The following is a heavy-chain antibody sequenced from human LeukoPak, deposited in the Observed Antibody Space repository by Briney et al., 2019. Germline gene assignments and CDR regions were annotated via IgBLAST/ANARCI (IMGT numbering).Heavy chain of an antibody. CDR3: ASGVAVAAVDRSYFDY. CDR2: ISYDGSNK. Sequence: GGSLRLSCAASGFTFSSYGMHWVRQAPGKGLEWAAVISYDGSNKYYADSVKGRFTISRDNSKNTLYLQMSSLRAEDTAVYYCASGVAVAAVDRSYFDYWGQGTLVTVSS. D-gene: IGHD6-19*01. CDR1: GFTFSSYG. V-gene: IGHV3-30*03. J-gene: IGHJ4*02.